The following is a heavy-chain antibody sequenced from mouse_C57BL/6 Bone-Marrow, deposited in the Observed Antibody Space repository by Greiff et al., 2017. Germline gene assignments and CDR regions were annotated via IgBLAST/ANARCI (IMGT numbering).Heavy chain of an antibody. CDR3: TVYDGSSYCYAMDY. Sequence: QVQLKQSGAELVRPGASVTLSCKASGYTFTDYEMHWVKQTPVHGLEWIGAIDPETGGTAYNQKFKGKAILTADKSSSTAYMELRSLTSEDSAVYDCTVYDGSSYCYAMDYWGQGTSVTVSS. D-gene: IGHD1-1*01. J-gene: IGHJ4*01. V-gene: IGHV1-15*01. CDR2: IDPETGGT. CDR1: GYTFTDYE.